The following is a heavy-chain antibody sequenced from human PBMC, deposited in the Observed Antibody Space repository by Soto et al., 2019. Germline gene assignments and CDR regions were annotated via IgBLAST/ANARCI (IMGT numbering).Heavy chain of an antibody. CDR1: GGSISGGYS. J-gene: IGHJ4*02. V-gene: IGHV4-30-2*01. CDR2: IYHSGST. CDR3: ARGRVDTAMVPFDY. Sequence: PSETLSLTCTVSGGSISGGYSWSWIRQPPGKGLEWIGYIYHSGSTYYNPSLKSRVTISVDRSKNQFSLKLSSVTAADTAVYYCARGRVDTAMVPFDYWGQGTLVTVSS. D-gene: IGHD5-18*01.